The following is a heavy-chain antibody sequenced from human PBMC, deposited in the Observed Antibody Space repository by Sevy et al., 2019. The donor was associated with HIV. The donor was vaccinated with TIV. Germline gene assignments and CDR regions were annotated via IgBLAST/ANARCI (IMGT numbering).Heavy chain of an antibody. D-gene: IGHD6-13*01. CDR3: ARDLGSSLNWFDP. J-gene: IGHJ5*02. CDR1: GDSVSSNSVA. V-gene: IGHV6-1*01. Sequence: SQTLSLTCAISGDSVSSNSVAWNWIRQSPSRGLEWLGRTYYRSKWYNDYAVSVKSRIIINPDTSKNQFSLQLNSVTPEDTAVYYCARDLGSSLNWFDPWGQGTLVTVSS. CDR2: TYYRSKWYN.